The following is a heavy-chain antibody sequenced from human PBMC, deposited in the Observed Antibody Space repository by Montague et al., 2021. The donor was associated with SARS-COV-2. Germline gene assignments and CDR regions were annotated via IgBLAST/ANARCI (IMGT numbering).Heavy chain of an antibody. CDR3: ARLVVGGWYATTPENDY. CDR2: IYYSGST. Sequence: SETLSLTCTVSGGSISSSCYYWGWLRQAPGKGLEGIVSIYYSGSTYYNPSLKIRVTISVDTSKYQFSLKLSSVTAADTAVYDCARLVVGGWYATTPENDYWGQGTLVTVSS. V-gene: IGHV4-39*01. D-gene: IGHD6-19*01. J-gene: IGHJ4*02. CDR1: GGSISSSCYY.